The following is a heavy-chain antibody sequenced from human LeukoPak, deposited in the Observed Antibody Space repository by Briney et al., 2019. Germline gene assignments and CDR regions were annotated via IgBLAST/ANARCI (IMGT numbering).Heavy chain of an antibody. V-gene: IGHV3-7*01. CDR1: GFTFSSYW. Sequence: GGSLRLSCAASGFTFSSYWMSWVRQAPGKGLEWVANKKQDGSEKYYVDSVKGRFTISRDNAKNSLYLQMNSLRAEDTAVYYCARDKNYCSSTSCHPYFDYWGQGTLVTVSS. J-gene: IGHJ4*02. CDR2: KKQDGSEK. CDR3: ARDKNYCSSTSCHPYFDY. D-gene: IGHD2-2*01.